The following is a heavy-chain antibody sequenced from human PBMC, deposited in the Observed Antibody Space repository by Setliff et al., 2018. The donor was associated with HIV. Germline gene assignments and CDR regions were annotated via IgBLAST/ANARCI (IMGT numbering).Heavy chain of an antibody. D-gene: IGHD2-21*02. J-gene: IGHJ4*02. Sequence: SVTLSLTCTVSGGSVNDFYCNWIRQPPGKGPEWIGYIHSSGSTIYNPSLKSRITISLDTSKEQFSLELSSATAADTAVYYCATLDHSGGNFLAYWGQGSLVTVSS. CDR3: ATLDHSGGNFLAY. CDR2: IHSSGST. CDR1: GGSVNDFY. V-gene: IGHV4-4*09.